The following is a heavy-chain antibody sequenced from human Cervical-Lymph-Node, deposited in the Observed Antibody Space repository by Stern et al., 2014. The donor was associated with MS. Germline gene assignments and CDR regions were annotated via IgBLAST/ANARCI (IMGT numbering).Heavy chain of an antibody. J-gene: IGHJ5*02. CDR2: IFPVFGTP. CDR1: GGTFSKFP. D-gene: IGHD6-13*01. Sequence: VQLVHSGAEVPKPGSSAKVSCKASGGTFSKFPSSWVRQAPGQGLEWSGGIFPVFGTPTYAQEFRGRVTITADVSTSTVYMELSSLRSDDTAVYYCALSSETSDRWYSLGYDLWGQGTLVTVSS. V-gene: IGHV1-69*01. CDR3: ALSSETSDRWYSLGYDL.